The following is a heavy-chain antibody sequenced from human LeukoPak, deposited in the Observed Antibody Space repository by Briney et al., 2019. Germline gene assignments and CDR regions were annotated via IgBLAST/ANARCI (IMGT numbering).Heavy chain of an antibody. J-gene: IGHJ4*02. D-gene: IGHD3-10*01. Sequence: PGGSLRLSCAASGFNFSEYYMTWIRQAPGKGLEWISYITSRSLTTYADSVKGRFTISRDNAKNLLYLQMDSLGADDTPVYYCARNVVLGVTMYHLLDYCGQGTLVTVSS. CDR1: GFNFSEYY. CDR2: ITSRSLT. CDR3: ARNVVLGVTMYHLLDY. V-gene: IGHV3-11*03.